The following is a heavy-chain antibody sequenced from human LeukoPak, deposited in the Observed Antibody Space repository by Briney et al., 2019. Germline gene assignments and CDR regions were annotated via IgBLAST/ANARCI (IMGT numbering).Heavy chain of an antibody. CDR1: GESLNSYY. CDR2: IYESGTT. V-gene: IGHV4-34*01. J-gene: IGHJ4*02. Sequence: PSDTLSLTCAVYGESLNSYYWSWVRQPPGGGLEWIGEIYESGTTEYNPSLKSRVTISMVPSKQQFSLSLSSVTAADTAVYYCARGAWATRLGSWGLGTPVIVSS. D-gene: IGHD2-15*01. CDR3: ARGAWATRLGS.